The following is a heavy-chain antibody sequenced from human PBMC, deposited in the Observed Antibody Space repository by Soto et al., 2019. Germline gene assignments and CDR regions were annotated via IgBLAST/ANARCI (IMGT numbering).Heavy chain of an antibody. CDR3: TKVSGSYLGRDFDY. CDR1: GFTFSSYW. Sequence: PGGSLRLSCAASGFTFSSYWMSGVRQAPGKGLEWVANIKQDGSEKYYVDSVKGRFTISRDNAKNSLYLQMNSLRAEDTALYYCTKVSGSYLGRDFDYWGQGT. D-gene: IGHD1-26*01. CDR2: IKQDGSEK. V-gene: IGHV3-7*03. J-gene: IGHJ4*02.